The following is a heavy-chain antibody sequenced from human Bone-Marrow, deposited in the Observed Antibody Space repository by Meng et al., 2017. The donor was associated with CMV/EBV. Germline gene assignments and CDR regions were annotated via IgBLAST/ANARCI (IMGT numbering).Heavy chain of an antibody. V-gene: IGHV3-30*19. CDR1: GFTFSSYG. CDR3: ARSDCSGAYCYDY. D-gene: IGHD2-15*01. Sequence: GESLKISCAASGFTFSSYGMHWVRQAPGKGLEWVAVISYDGSDKYYPDSVKGRFTISRDNSKNTLYLQMNSLRAGDTAVYYCARSDCSGAYCYDYWGQGTLVTVSS. CDR2: ISYDGSDK. J-gene: IGHJ4*02.